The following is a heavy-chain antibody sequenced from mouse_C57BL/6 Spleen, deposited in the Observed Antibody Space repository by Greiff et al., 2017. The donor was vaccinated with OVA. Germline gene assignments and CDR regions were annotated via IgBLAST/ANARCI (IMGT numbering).Heavy chain of an antibody. CDR3: ARGKATIGTHWYFDV. Sequence: EESGPGLVKPSQSLSLTCSVTGYSITSGYYWNWIRQFPGNKLEWMGYISYDGSNNYNPSLNNRISITRDTSQHQFFLTLNSVTTEDTATYYCARGKATIGTHWYFDVWGTGTTVTVSS. D-gene: IGHD2-5*01. CDR2: ISYDGSN. J-gene: IGHJ1*03. V-gene: IGHV3-6*01. CDR1: GYSITSGYY.